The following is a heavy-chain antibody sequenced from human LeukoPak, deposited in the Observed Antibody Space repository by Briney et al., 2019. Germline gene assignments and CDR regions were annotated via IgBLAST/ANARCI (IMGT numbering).Heavy chain of an antibody. D-gene: IGHD1-14*01. CDR3: ARGGTEWYFDY. J-gene: IGHJ4*02. CDR2: IYPGDSDT. CDR1: GYIFTSYW. V-gene: IGHV5-51*01. Sequence: GESLKISWKGSGYIFTSYWIGLVRQMPGKGLGWMGIIYPGDSDTRYSPSFQGQVTISAHKSISTAYLQWSSLKASDTAMYYCARGGTEWYFDYWGQGTLVTVSS.